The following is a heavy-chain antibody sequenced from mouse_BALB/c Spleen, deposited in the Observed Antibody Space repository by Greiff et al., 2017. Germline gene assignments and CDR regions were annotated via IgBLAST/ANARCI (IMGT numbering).Heavy chain of an antibody. CDR1: GFSLTSYG. Sequence: QVQLKESGPGLVAPSQSLSITCTVSGFSLTSYGVHWVRQPPGKGLEWLGVIWAGGSTNYNSALMSRLSISKDNSKSQVFLKMNSLQTDDTAMYYCARFYDGYQRSFAYWGQGTLVTVSA. CDR3: ARFYDGYQRSFAY. J-gene: IGHJ3*01. CDR2: IWAGGST. V-gene: IGHV2-9*02. D-gene: IGHD2-3*01.